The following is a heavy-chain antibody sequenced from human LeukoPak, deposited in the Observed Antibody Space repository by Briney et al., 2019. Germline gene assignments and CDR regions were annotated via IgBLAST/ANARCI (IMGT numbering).Heavy chain of an antibody. CDR2: ISVSGGIT. J-gene: IGHJ6*03. D-gene: IGHD4-11*01. V-gene: IGHV3-23*01. CDR1: GFTFSSYD. Sequence: GGSLRLSCAASGFTFSSYDMSWVRQAPGKGLAWVSAISVSGGITYHADSVKGRFTISRDKSKNTLYLQMTNLRVEDTAVYYCARGGRTVTTFYNNYYYMDVWGKGTTVTVSS. CDR3: ARGGRTVTTFYNNYYYMDV.